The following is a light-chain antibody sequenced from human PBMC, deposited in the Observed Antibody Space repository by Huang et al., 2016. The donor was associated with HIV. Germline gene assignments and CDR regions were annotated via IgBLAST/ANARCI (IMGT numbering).Light chain of an antibody. J-gene: IGKJ1*01. CDR3: QRYDNLRT. V-gene: IGKV1-33*01. Sequence: IQMTQSPSSLSVSVRDRVTITCQASQDISNYLNLYQQKPGKAPKLLIDDATNLERGASSRISGGGSGTYFTFTISSQQPEDIATYYCQRYDNLRTFGQGTKVEIK. CDR1: QDISNY. CDR2: DAT.